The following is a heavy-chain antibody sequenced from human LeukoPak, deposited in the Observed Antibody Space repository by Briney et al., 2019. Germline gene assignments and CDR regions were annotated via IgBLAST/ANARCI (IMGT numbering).Heavy chain of an antibody. V-gene: IGHV3-30-3*01. D-gene: IGHD6-13*01. CDR1: GFTFSSYA. Sequence: GGSLRLSCAASGFTFSSYAMHWVRQAPGKGLEWVAVISYDGSNKYYADSVKGRFTISRDNSKNTLYLQMNSLRAEDTAVYYCARGPEQLVDYWGQGTLVTVSS. CDR3: ARGPEQLVDY. CDR2: ISYDGSNK. J-gene: IGHJ4*02.